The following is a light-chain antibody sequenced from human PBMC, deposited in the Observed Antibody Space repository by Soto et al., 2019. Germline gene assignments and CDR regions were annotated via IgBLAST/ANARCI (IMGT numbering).Light chain of an antibody. V-gene: IGKV3-20*01. CDR3: QQHTISMYT. CDR1: QSVARD. Sequence: EIVLTPSPGTLSLSPGETATLSCRASQSVARDLTWYQQKPGQAPRLLISRASTGATGIPDRFSGSGSGTDFTLTINRLEPEDSAVYYCQQHTISMYTFGQGTKLEIK. J-gene: IGKJ2*01. CDR2: RAS.